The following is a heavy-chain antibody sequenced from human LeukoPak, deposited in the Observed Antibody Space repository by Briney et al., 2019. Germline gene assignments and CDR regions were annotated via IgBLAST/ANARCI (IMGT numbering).Heavy chain of an antibody. D-gene: IGHD3-3*01. J-gene: IGHJ4*02. CDR1: GFTFSTYW. CDR2: IKTDGSST. CDR3: ARGYYTIGDY. V-gene: IGHV3-74*01. Sequence: GGSLRLSCAASGFTFSTYWMHWVRQAPGKGLVWVSPIKTDGSSTTYADSVRGRFTVSRDNAKNTLYLQMNSLRDEDTAVYYCARGYYTIGDYWGQGTLVTVSS.